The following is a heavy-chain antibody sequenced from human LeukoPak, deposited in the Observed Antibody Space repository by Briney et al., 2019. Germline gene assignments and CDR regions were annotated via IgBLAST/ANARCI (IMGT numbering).Heavy chain of an antibody. CDR2: INWNGGST. Sequence: GGSLRLSCAASGFTFDDYGMSWVRQAPGKGLEWVSGINWNGGSTGYADSVKGRFTISRDTAKTSLYLQMNSLRAEDTALYYCAKGAVAGFLDWFDPWGQGTLVTVSS. V-gene: IGHV3-20*04. CDR1: GFTFDDYG. J-gene: IGHJ5*02. D-gene: IGHD6-19*01. CDR3: AKGAVAGFLDWFDP.